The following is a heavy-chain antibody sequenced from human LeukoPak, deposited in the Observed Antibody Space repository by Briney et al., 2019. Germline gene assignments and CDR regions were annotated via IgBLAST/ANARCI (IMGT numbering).Heavy chain of an antibody. CDR1: GGSFSGYY. CDR3: ARVSVAGYSSSWYPFDY. J-gene: IGHJ4*02. CDR2: INHSGNT. Sequence: SETLSLTCAVYGGSFSGYYWSWIRQPPGKGLEWIGDINHSGNTYYNSSLKSRVTMSVDPSKNQLSLELNSVTAADTAVYYCARVSVAGYSSSWYPFDYWGQGILVTVSS. V-gene: IGHV4-34*10. D-gene: IGHD6-13*01.